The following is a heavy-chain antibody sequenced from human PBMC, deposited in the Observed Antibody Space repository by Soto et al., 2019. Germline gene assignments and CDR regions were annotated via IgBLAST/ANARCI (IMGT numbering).Heavy chain of an antibody. CDR3: ARVARTYYYDSSGRPPLGFDY. J-gene: IGHJ4*02. V-gene: IGHV4-31*03. CDR1: GGSISSGCYY. CDR2: IYYSGST. Sequence: TLSLTCTVSGGSISSGCYYWSWIRQHPGKGQEWIGYIYYSGSTYYNPSLKSRVTISVDTSKNQFSLKLSSVTAADTAVYYCARVARTYYYDSSGRPPLGFDYWGQGTLVTVSS. D-gene: IGHD3-22*01.